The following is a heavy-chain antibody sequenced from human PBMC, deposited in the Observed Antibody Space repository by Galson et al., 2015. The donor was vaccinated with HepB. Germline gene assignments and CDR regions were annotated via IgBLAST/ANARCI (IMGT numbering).Heavy chain of an antibody. V-gene: IGHV7-4-1*02. CDR1: GYTFNIYA. Sequence: VKVSCKASGYTFNIYAINWVRQAPGQGLEWMGWINTNTGNPTYAQGFTGRFVFSLDTSVSTAYLQISSLKAEDTAVYYCARESGPGTGYFDFWGQGTLVTVSS. J-gene: IGHJ4*02. CDR3: ARESGPGTGYFDF. CDR2: INTNTGNP. D-gene: IGHD1-14*01.